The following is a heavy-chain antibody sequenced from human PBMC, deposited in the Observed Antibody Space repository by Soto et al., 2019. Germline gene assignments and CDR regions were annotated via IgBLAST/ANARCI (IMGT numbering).Heavy chain of an antibody. CDR2: IYWDDDE. J-gene: IGHJ4*02. D-gene: IGHD3-3*01. CDR1: GFSLNTSGVG. Sequence: QITLKESGPTLVKPTQTLTLTCTFSGFSLNTSGVGVGWIRQPPGKALEWLALIYWDDDERYSPSLRSRLTITKDTANNQVVLMMTNMDAVDSATYYCAHRTERVPYDFWGQGTLVTVSS. CDR3: AHRTERVPYDF. V-gene: IGHV2-5*02.